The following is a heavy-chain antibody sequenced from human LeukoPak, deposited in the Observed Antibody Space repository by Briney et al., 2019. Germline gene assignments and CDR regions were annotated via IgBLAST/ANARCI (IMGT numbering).Heavy chain of an antibody. CDR3: ARVTKNRGYYLDV. D-gene: IGHD3-22*01. V-gene: IGHV4-59*01. CDR1: GGSISSYY. Sequence: SETLSLTCTVSGGSISSYYWTWIRQPPGKGPEWIGYIYYSGTTTYNPSLGSRVTISVDTSKDQFSLKLNSVTAADTAVYYCARVTKNRGYYLDVWGKGTTVTISS. J-gene: IGHJ6*03. CDR2: IYYSGTT.